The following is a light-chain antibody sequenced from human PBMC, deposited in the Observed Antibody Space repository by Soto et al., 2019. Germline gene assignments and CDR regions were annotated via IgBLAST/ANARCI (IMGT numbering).Light chain of an antibody. CDR1: QDISSW. CDR3: QQANSFPLT. CDR2: ATS. J-gene: IGKJ4*01. Sequence: DIQMTQSPSSVSASVWDTVTVSCRASQDISSWLVWYQQKPGKAPKLLIHATSGLQSGVPSRLSGSGSGTDFTLTISNLQSEDFATYYCQQANSFPLTFGGGTKVDIK. V-gene: IGKV1-12*01.